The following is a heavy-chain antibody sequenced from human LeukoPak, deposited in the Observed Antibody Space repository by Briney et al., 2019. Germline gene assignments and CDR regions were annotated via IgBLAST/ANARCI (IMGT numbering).Heavy chain of an antibody. V-gene: IGHV3-66*02. CDR2: IYSGGST. CDR3: ARCSLGLDDAFDF. Sequence: GGSLRLSCAPSGVTLTVYSMNGVCQAPGKGLEWVSVIYSGGSTYYADSVKGRFTVSRDNSKNTLYLQMNSLRPEDTPVYYCARCSLGLDDAFDFLLRGTMVTVSS. CDR1: GVTLTVYS. J-gene: IGHJ3*01. D-gene: IGHD3-10*02.